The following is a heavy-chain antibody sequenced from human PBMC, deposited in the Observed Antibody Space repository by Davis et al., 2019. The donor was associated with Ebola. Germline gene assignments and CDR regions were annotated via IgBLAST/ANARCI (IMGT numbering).Heavy chain of an antibody. CDR1: GYTFTSYY. D-gene: IGHD3-10*01. Sequence: AASVTVSCKASGYTFTSYYMHWVRQAPGQGLEWMGILNPSGGSTTYAQRFQGRVTTTRDTSTSTVYMELSSLTSKDTAVYYCAREAHGSGSYYKAFDYWGQGTLVTVSS. V-gene: IGHV1-46*01. CDR3: AREAHGSGSYYKAFDY. CDR2: LNPSGGST. J-gene: IGHJ4*02.